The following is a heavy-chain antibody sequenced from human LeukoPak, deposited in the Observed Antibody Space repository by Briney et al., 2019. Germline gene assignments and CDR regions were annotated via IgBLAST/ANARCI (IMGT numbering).Heavy chain of an antibody. CDR2: IGGNGITT. CDR3: AKGHTDSSGYYYFDS. J-gene: IGHJ4*02. V-gene: IGHV3-23*01. CDR1: GFTFSNYA. Sequence: GGSLRLSCPASGFTFSNYAMTWVRQAPGKGLEWVASIGGNGITTYYADSVKGRFTISRDNSKNTLSLKMNSLRAEDSAVYYCAKGHTDSSGYYYFDSWGQGTLVTVSS. D-gene: IGHD3-22*01.